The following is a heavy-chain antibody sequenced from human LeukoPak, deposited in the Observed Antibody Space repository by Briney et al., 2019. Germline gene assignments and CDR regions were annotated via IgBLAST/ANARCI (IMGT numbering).Heavy chain of an antibody. J-gene: IGHJ4*02. CDR3: ARDSASSDWDYDY. Sequence: SETLSLTCTVSGGSISSFYWSWIRQPAPKELQWIGRIYSSGTTNYNPSLKCRLTMSVDTSKNQFSLKLSSVTAADTAVYYCARDSASSDWDYDYWGQGTRVTVSS. D-gene: IGHD1-7*01. CDR2: IYSSGTT. CDR1: GGSISSFY. V-gene: IGHV4-4*07.